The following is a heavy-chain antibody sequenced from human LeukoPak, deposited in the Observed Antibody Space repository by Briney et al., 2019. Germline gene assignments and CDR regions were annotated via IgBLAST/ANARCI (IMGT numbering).Heavy chain of an antibody. D-gene: IGHD4-17*01. J-gene: IGHJ2*01. Sequence: ASETLSLTCTVSGGSISSGDYYWGWIRQPPGKGLEWIGYIYYSGSSYYNPSLKSRVTMSVDTSKNQFSLKLSSATAADTALYYCASLNGDPSYWSFDLWGRGTLVTVSS. CDR1: GGSISSGDYY. CDR3: ASLNGDPSYWSFDL. CDR2: IYYSGSS. V-gene: IGHV4-30-4*01.